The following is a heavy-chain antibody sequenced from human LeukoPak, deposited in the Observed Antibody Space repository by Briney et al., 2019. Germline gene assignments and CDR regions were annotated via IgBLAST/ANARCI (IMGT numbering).Heavy chain of an antibody. CDR3: AKVHYYDSSGYLDY. J-gene: IGHJ4*02. D-gene: IGHD3-22*01. CDR2: ISNDGSSN. V-gene: IGHV3-30*18. Sequence: PGGSLRLSCAASGFTFSSYGMHWVRQAPGKGLEWVAVISNDGSSNYYADSVKGRFTISRDNSKNTLYLQMNSLRAEDTAVYYCAKVHYYDSSGYLDYWGQGTLVTVSS. CDR1: GFTFSSYG.